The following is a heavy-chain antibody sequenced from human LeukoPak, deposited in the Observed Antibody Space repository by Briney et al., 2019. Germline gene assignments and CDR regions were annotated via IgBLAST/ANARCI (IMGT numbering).Heavy chain of an antibody. Sequence: GGSLRLSCAASGFTFSNYAMSWVRQAPGKGLQWVSAISGTGDNIYYADSVKGRFTISRDNAKNTLYLQMNSLRAEDTAVYYCARALRVVLDYWGQGTLVTVSS. CDR2: ISGTGDNI. CDR3: ARALRVVLDY. D-gene: IGHD3-3*01. J-gene: IGHJ4*02. V-gene: IGHV3-23*01. CDR1: GFTFSNYA.